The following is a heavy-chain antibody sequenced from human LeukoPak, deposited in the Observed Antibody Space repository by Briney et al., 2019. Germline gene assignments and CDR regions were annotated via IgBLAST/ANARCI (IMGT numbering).Heavy chain of an antibody. D-gene: IGHD1/OR15-1a*01. CDR2: INPNSGGT. CDR3: ARKQRSGTPLDY. Sequence: ASVKVSCKASGGTFSSYAISWVRQAPGQGLEWMGWINPNSGGTNYAQKFQGWVTMTRDTSISTAYMELSRLRSDDTAVYYCARKQRSGTPLDYWGQGTLVTVSS. J-gene: IGHJ4*02. CDR1: GGTFSSYA. V-gene: IGHV1-2*04.